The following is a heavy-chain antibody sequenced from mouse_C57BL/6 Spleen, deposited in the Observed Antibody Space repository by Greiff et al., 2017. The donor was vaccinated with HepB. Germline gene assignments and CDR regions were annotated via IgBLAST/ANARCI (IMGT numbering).Heavy chain of an antibody. D-gene: IGHD1-1*01. CDR2: IDPSDSYT. CDR3: ARSGYYGSSYGWYFDV. CDR1: GYTFTSYW. Sequence: VQLQQPGAELVKPGASVKLSCKASGYTFTSYWMQWVKQRPGQGLEWIGEIDPSDSYTNYNQKFKGKATLTVDTSSSTAYMQLSSLTSAASAVYYCARSGYYGSSYGWYFDVWGTGTTGTVSS. V-gene: IGHV1-50*01. J-gene: IGHJ1*03.